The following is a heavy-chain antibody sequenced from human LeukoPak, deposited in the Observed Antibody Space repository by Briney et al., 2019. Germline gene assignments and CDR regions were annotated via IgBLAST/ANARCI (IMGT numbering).Heavy chain of an antibody. CDR1: GFTFSSYG. CDR2: ISYDGSNK. V-gene: IGHV3-30*18. Sequence: GRSLRLSCAASGFTFSSYGMHWVRQAPGKGLEWVAVISYDGSNKYYADSVKGRFTISRDNSKNTLYLQMNSLRAEDTAVYYCAKDGYGSGLNGAFDIWGQGTMVTVSS. J-gene: IGHJ3*02. D-gene: IGHD3-10*01. CDR3: AKDGYGSGLNGAFDI.